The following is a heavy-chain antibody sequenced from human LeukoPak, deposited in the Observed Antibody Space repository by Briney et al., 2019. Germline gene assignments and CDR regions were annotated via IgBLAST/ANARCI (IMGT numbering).Heavy chain of an antibody. CDR2: ISGSGGCT. D-gene: IGHD1-26*01. Sequence: PGGSLRLSCAASGFTFSSYAMSWVRQVPGKGLEWVSAISGSGGCTYYADSVKGRFTISRDNSKNTLYLQMNSLRAEDTAVYYCAKNRGSYYPRDEYYFDYWGQGTLVTVSS. J-gene: IGHJ4*02. CDR1: GFTFSSYA. CDR3: AKNRGSYYPRDEYYFDY. V-gene: IGHV3-23*01.